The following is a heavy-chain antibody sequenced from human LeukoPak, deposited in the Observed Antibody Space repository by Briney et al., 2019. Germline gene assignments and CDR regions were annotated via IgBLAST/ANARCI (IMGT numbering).Heavy chain of an antibody. CDR3: ARGPKIPGISMIVVVTRNQYFEY. J-gene: IGHJ4*02. Sequence: ASVKVSCKTSGYMFTTYYPHWVRQAPGQGLEWMGWINPHSGGTNYAQKFQGRVTMTRDTSISTVYMELSSLRSEDTAVYYCARGPKIPGISMIVVVTRNQYFEYWGQGTLVTVSS. D-gene: IGHD3-22*01. CDR1: GYMFTTYY. V-gene: IGHV1-2*02. CDR2: INPHSGGT.